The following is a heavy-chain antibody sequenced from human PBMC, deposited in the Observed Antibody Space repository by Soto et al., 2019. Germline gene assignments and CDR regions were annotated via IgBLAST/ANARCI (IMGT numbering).Heavy chain of an antibody. CDR3: ATWHEREHAYDV. CDR1: GLTISGKKY. CDR2: LYDVDGS. J-gene: IGHJ3*01. Sequence: DVQLVESGGGLIQPGESLRLSCAAFGLTISGKKYVAWVRQAPGKGLEWVSGLYDVDGSFYADSVRGRLTTSSDSSKTTVYLHMNDLRPDDTAVYYCATWHEREHAYDVWGQGKTVTVSS. D-gene: IGHD1-1*01. V-gene: IGHV3-53*01.